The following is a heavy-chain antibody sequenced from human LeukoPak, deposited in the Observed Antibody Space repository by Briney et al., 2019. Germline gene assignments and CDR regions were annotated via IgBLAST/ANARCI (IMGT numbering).Heavy chain of an antibody. CDR3: ARHLDTRATIFGVVIYYYGMDV. Sequence: GGSLRLSCAASRFTFSSYGMHWVRQAPGKGLEWVAVISYDGSNKYYADSVKGRFTISRDNSKNTLYLQMNSLRAEDTAVYYCARHLDTRATIFGVVIYYYGMDVWGQGTTVTVSS. CDR1: RFTFSSYG. CDR2: ISYDGSNK. D-gene: IGHD3-3*01. V-gene: IGHV3-30*03. J-gene: IGHJ6*02.